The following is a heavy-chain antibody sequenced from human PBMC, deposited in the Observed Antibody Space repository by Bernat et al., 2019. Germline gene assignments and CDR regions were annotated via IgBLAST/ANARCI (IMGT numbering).Heavy chain of an antibody. D-gene: IGHD3-9*01. CDR3: ARDNGRRVLRDFDWLFGFDY. CDR2: INAYNGNT. Sequence: SVEFCFKPSGYTFTSYGINWVRQAPGQGLEWMGWINAYNGNTKYSQKFQGRVTITRDTSTRTAYMELSSLRSDDTAVYYCARDNGRRVLRDFDWLFGFDYWG. J-gene: IGHJ4*01. CDR1: GYTFTSYG. V-gene: IGHV1-3*01.